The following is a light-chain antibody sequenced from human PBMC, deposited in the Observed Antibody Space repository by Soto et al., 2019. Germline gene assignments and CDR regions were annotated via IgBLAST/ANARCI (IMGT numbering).Light chain of an antibody. CDR2: GNT. CDR1: SSNIGAGYH. J-gene: IGLJ3*02. Sequence: QSVLTQPPSVSGAPGQRVTISCTGSSSNIGAGYHVHWYQQLPGTAPKLLIYGNTNRPSAVPARFSASTSGTSASLAITGLQAEDEADYYCQPYDRGLRGDVFGGGTKLTVL. V-gene: IGLV1-40*01. CDR3: QPYDRGLRGDV.